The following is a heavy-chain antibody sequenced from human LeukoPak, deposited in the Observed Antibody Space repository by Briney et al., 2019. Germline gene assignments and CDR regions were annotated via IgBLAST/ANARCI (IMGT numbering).Heavy chain of an antibody. Sequence: ALVKVSCKASGYSFTTYGVNWVRQAPGQGLEWMGWISAYNGNTKYAQKFQGRVTMTTDTSTSTAYMELRSLRSDDTAVYYCARDSVAVRPGWFDPWGQGTLVTVSS. D-gene: IGHD6-6*01. CDR3: ARDSVAVRPGWFDP. V-gene: IGHV1-18*01. CDR1: GYSFTTYG. CDR2: ISAYNGNT. J-gene: IGHJ5*02.